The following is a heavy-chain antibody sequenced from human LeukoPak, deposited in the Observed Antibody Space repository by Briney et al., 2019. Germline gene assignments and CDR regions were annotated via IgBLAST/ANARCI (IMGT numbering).Heavy chain of an antibody. D-gene: IGHD3-9*01. Sequence: GGSLRLSCAASGVTLSPYGMHWVRQAPGKGLEWISNIRTTAEGAKYAYYADSVKGRVTISRDDGKNTLYLHMNSLRDDDTAVYYCATDQRYAFDYWGQGILVTVSS. CDR3: ATDQRYAFDY. CDR2: IRTTAEGAKYA. V-gene: IGHV3-48*02. CDR1: GVTLSPYG. J-gene: IGHJ4*02.